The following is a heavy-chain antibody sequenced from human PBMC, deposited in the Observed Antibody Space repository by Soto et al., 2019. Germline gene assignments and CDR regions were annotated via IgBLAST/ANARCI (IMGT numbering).Heavy chain of an antibody. D-gene: IGHD3-10*01. CDR1: GFTFSSYW. CDR3: ARVRGGSGVWWFDP. Sequence: GGSLRLSCAASGFTFSSYWMSWVRQAPGKGLEWVANIKQDGSEKYYVDSVKGRFTISRDNAKNSLYLQMNSLRAEDTAVYYCARVRGGSGVWWFDPWGQGTLVTVSS. CDR2: IKQDGSEK. J-gene: IGHJ5*02. V-gene: IGHV3-7*01.